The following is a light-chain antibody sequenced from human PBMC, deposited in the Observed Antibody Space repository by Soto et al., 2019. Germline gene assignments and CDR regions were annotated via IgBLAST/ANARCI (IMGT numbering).Light chain of an antibody. CDR3: QQSHTSVFT. Sequence: DIQLTQSPSSLSASVGDKVTITRRASQTISSYLNWYQQKPGKAPELLIHTASSLHSGVPSRFSGSGSATEFTLSISSLQPEDFATYYCQQSHTSVFTFGPGTKVDNK. CDR1: QTISSY. V-gene: IGKV1-39*01. J-gene: IGKJ3*01. CDR2: TAS.